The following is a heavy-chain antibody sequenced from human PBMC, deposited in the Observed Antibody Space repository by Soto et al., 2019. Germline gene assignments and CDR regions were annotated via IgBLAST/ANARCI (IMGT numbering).Heavy chain of an antibody. CDR1: GFTFSSYE. D-gene: IGHD6-6*01. CDR2: ISSSGSTI. Sequence: GGSLRLSCAASGFTFSSYEMNWARQAPGKGLEWVSYISSSGSTIYYADSVRGRFTISRDNAKNSLYLQMNSLRAEDTAVYYCARDRPNLSYTLDVWGQGTTVTVSS. CDR3: ARDRPNLSYTLDV. V-gene: IGHV3-48*03. J-gene: IGHJ6*02.